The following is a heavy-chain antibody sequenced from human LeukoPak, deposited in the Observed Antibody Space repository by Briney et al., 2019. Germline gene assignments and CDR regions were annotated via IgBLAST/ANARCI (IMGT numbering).Heavy chain of an antibody. V-gene: IGHV3-11*01. CDR1: GFSFSDYY. J-gene: IGHJ4*02. CDR3: AKFFLPYLAGGTGSR. D-gene: IGHD3-10*01. CDR2: ISSSGSTI. Sequence: GGSLRLSCAASGFSFSDYYMTWIRQAPGKGLEWVSYISSSGSTIYYADSVKGRFTISRDNAKNSLYLQMNSLRADDTALYYCAKFFLPYLAGGTGSRWGQGTLVTVSS.